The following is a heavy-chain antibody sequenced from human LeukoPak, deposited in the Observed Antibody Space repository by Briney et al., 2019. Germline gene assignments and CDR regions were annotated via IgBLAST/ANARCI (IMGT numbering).Heavy chain of an antibody. D-gene: IGHD4-17*01. CDR1: GYTISSYY. J-gene: IGHJ4*02. CDR2: VNPSGDST. CDR3: ARDAPTVTTFDY. Sequence: GASVKVSCKASGYTISSYYMHWVRQAPGQGLEWMGVVNPSGDSTNSAQKFQGRLTMTGDTPTNTVYMELSSLRSEDTAVYYCARDAPTVTTFDYWGQGTLVTVSS. V-gene: IGHV1-46*01.